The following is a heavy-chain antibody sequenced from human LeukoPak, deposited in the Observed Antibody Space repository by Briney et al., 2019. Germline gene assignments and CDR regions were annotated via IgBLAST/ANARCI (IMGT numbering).Heavy chain of an antibody. Sequence: GASVKVSCKASGYTFTGYYMHWVRQAPGQGLEWMGWINPNSGGTNYAQKFQGRVTMTRDTSISTAYMELSRLRSDDTAVYYCAREWCSSTSCHYYFDYWGQGTLVTVSS. J-gene: IGHJ4*02. D-gene: IGHD2-2*01. CDR2: INPNSGGT. V-gene: IGHV1-2*02. CDR3: AREWCSSTSCHYYFDY. CDR1: GYTFTGYY.